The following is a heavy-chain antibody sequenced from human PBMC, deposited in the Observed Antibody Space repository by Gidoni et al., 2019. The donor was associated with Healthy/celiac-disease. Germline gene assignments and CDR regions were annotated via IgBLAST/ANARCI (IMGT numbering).Heavy chain of an antibody. J-gene: IGHJ4*02. CDR2: IIPIFGTA. D-gene: IGHD6-19*01. CDR1: GGTFRSYA. CDR3: ASPGAVAGTGGFDY. V-gene: IGHV1-69*06. Sequence: QVQLVQSGAEVKKPGSSVKVSCKASGGTFRSYAISWVRQAPGQGLEWMGGIIPIFGTANYAKKFQGRVTITADKSTSTAYMELSSLRSEDTAVYYCASPGAVAGTGGFDYWGQGTLVTVSS.